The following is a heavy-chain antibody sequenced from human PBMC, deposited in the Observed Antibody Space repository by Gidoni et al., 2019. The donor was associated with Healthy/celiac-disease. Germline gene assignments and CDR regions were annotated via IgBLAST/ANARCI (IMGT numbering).Heavy chain of an antibody. V-gene: IGHV3-23*01. D-gene: IGHD3-10*01. J-gene: IGHJ6*02. Sequence: EVQLLESGVGLVQPGGSLSLSCAASGFTFSSYAISWVRQAPGKGLEWVSAISGSGGSTYYADSVKGRFTISRDNSKNTLYLQMNSLRAEDTAVYYCAKFTVRGVIGGLFSYYGMDVWGQGTTVTVSS. CDR1: GFTFSSYA. CDR3: AKFTVRGVIGGLFSYYGMDV. CDR2: ISGSGGST.